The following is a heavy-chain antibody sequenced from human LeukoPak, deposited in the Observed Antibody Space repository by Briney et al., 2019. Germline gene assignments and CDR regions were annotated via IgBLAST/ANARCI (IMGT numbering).Heavy chain of an antibody. Sequence: PGGTLRLSCAASGFTFSSYSMNWIRQAPGKGLEWVSSISSSSSYIYYAESAKGRLTISRDNAKNSLYLQMNSLRAEDTAVYYCARDVYNDYWGQGTLVTVSS. CDR3: ARDVYNDY. J-gene: IGHJ4*02. CDR1: GFTFSSYS. V-gene: IGHV3-21*01. CDR2: ISSSSSYI. D-gene: IGHD1-1*01.